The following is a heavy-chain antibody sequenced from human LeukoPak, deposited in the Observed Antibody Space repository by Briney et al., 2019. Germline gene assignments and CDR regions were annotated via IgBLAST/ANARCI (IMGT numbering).Heavy chain of an antibody. CDR3: ARGLGGYGFGY. J-gene: IGHJ4*02. D-gene: IGHD5-18*01. V-gene: IGHV3-48*02. CDR2: ISSSSSTI. Sequence: GGSLRLSCAASGFTFSSYSMNWVRQAPGKGLEWVSYISSSSSTIYYADSVKGRFTISRDKAKNSLYLQMSSLRDEDTAVYYCARGLGGYGFGYWGQGTLVTVSS. CDR1: GFTFSSYS.